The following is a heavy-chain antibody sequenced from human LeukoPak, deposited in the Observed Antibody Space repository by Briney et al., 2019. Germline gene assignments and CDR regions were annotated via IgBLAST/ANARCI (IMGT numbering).Heavy chain of an antibody. CDR3: ARGLHFRVYDSSDYYPY. Sequence: GGSLRLSCAASGFTFSHYGMTWVRQAPGKGLEWVSAISGSGGSTYYAGSVKGRFTISRDNSKNTLYLQMNSLRAEDTAVYYCARGLHFRVYDSSDYYPYWGQGTLVTVSS. D-gene: IGHD3-22*01. CDR2: ISGSGGST. CDR1: GFTFSHYG. J-gene: IGHJ4*02. V-gene: IGHV3-23*01.